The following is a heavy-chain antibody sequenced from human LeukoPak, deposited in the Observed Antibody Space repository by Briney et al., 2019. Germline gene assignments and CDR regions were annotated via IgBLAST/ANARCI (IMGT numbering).Heavy chain of an antibody. D-gene: IGHD2-2*02. Sequence: ASVKVSCKASGGTFSSYAISWVRQAPGQGLEWMGGIIPIFGTANYAQKFQGRVTITTDESTSTAYMELSSLRSEDTGVSYCARGRCSSTSCYTGMDYYYMDVWGKGTTVTVSS. V-gene: IGHV1-69*05. CDR1: GGTFSSYA. CDR3: ARGRCSSTSCYTGMDYYYMDV. J-gene: IGHJ6*03. CDR2: IIPIFGTA.